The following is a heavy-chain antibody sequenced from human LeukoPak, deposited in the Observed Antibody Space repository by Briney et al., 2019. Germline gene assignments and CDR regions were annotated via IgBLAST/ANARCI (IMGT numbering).Heavy chain of an antibody. CDR1: GFTFSSYS. D-gene: IGHD3-22*01. CDR2: ISSSGSTT. V-gene: IGHV3-48*01. J-gene: IGHJ4*02. Sequence: PGGSLRLSCAASGFTFSSYSMNWVRQAPGKGLEWVSYISSSGSTTYYTESVRGRFTISGDNAKNSLYLQMNSLRAEDTAVYYCARAQYYDSSGYYRKGYFDYWGQGTLVTVSS. CDR3: ARAQYYDSSGYYRKGYFDY.